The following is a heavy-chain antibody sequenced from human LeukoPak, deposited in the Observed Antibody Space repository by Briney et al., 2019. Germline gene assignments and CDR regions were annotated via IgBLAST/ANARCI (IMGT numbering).Heavy chain of an antibody. CDR1: GYTFSSYW. V-gene: IGHV5-51*01. CDR2: IYPGDSDT. D-gene: IGHD3-3*01. Sequence: GESLKISCKGSGYTFSSYWIGWVRQMPGKGLEWMGIIYPGDSDTRYSPSLQGQVTISVDTSIGTAYLQWSSLKASDTAIYYCARQNDFRLDYWGQGTLVTVSS. CDR3: ARQNDFRLDY. J-gene: IGHJ4*02.